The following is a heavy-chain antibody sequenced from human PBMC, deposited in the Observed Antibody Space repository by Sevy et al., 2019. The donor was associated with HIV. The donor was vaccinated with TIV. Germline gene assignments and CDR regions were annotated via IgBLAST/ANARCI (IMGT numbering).Heavy chain of an antibody. J-gene: IGHJ4*02. CDR1: GFTFSSYW. CDR3: ARVRGGSGSYYNEFDY. D-gene: IGHD3-10*01. V-gene: IGHV3-74*01. CDR2: INSDGSST. Sequence: GGSLRLSCAASGFTFSSYWMHWVRQAPGKGLVWVSRINSDGSSTSYADSVKGRFTISRDNAKNTLYLQMNSLRAEDTAVYYCARVRGGSGSYYNEFDYWGQGTLVTVSS.